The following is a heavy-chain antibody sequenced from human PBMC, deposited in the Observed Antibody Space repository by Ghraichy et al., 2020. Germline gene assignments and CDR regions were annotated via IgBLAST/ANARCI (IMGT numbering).Heavy chain of an antibody. CDR2: ISSSSSYI. D-gene: IGHD3-3*01. J-gene: IGHJ4*02. Sequence: GGSLRLSCAASGFTFSSFSMNWVRQAPGKGLEWVSSISSSSSYIYYADSVKGRFTISKDNAKNSLYLQMNSLRAEDTAVYYCAGAYDFWSGYHYWGQGTLVTVSS. V-gene: IGHV3-21*01. CDR3: AGAYDFWSGYHY. CDR1: GFTFSSFS.